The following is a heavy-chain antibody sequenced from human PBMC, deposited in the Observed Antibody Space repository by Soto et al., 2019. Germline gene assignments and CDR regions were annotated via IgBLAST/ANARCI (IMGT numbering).Heavy chain of an antibody. CDR3: ATSIKSAMAFDY. CDR2: INPNGGST. Sequence: ASVKGSCKASGYTFTHYYIHWVRQAPGQGLEWMAIINPNGGSTTYAQKFRAGFTVTRDTSTSTVYMEVNSLRSEDSAVYSCATSIKSAMAFDYWGQGTLVTVSS. J-gene: IGHJ4*02. D-gene: IGHD5-18*01. CDR1: GYTFTHYY. V-gene: IGHV1-46*01.